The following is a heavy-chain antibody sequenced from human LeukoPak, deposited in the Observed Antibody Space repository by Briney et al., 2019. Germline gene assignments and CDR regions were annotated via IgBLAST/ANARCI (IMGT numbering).Heavy chain of an antibody. V-gene: IGHV3-7*01. D-gene: IGHD3-10*01. CDR1: GFTFSSYW. CDR3: ARTETLWFGELFPDY. CDR2: IKQDGSEK. Sequence: PGGSLRLSCAASGFTFSSYWMSWVRQAPGKGLEGVANIKQDGSEKYYVNSVKGRFTLSRDNAKNSQYLQMNSLRAEDTAVYYCARTETLWFGELFPDYWGQGTLVTVPS. J-gene: IGHJ4*02.